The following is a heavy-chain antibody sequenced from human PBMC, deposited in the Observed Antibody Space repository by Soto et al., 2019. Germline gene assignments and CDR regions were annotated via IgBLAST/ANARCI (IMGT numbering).Heavy chain of an antibody. CDR1: GGSISSSSYY. J-gene: IGHJ4*02. CDR2: IYYSGST. D-gene: IGHD4-4*01. CDR3: ARQYSVKVCYFDY. V-gene: IGHV4-39*01. Sequence: QLQLQESGPGLVKPSETLSLTCTVSGGSISSSSYYWGWIRQPPGKGLGWIGSIYYSGSTYYNPSLKSRVTISVDTSKNQFSLKLSSVTAADTAVYYCARQYSVKVCYFDYWGQGTLVTVSS.